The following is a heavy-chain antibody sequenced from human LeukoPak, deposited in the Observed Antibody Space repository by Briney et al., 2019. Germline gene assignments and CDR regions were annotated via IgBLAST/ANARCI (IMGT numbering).Heavy chain of an antibody. CDR3: ARLRLDWYFDL. J-gene: IGHJ2*01. D-gene: IGHD3-9*01. CDR2: IYYSGST. Sequence: SETLSLTCTVSGGSISSYYWSWIRQPPGKGLEWIGYIYYSGSTNYNPSLKSRVTISVDTSKNQFSLKLSSVTAADTAVYYCARLRLDWYFDLWGRGTLVTVSS. V-gene: IGHV4-59*08. CDR1: GGSISSYY.